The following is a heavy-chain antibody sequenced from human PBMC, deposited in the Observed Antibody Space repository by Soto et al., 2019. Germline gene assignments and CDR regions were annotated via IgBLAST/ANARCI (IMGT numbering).Heavy chain of an antibody. D-gene: IGHD3-3*01. CDR3: ARDWPNGGGYYTIGY. V-gene: IGHV1-69*13. J-gene: IGHJ4*02. CDR2: IIPIFGTA. CDR1: GGTFSSYS. Sequence: SVNVSCKSSGGTFSSYSISWVRQAPGQGLEWMGGIIPIFGTANYAQKFQGRVTITADESTSTAYMELSSLRSEDTAVYYCARDWPNGGGYYTIGYWGQGTLVTVSS.